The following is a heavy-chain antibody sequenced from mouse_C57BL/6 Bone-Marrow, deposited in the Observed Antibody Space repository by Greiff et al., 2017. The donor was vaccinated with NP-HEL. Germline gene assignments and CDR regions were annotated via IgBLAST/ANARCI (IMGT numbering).Heavy chain of an antibody. V-gene: IGHV3-6*01. CDR2: ISYDGSN. CDR3: ARAPPVATYVYYFDY. Sequence: EVQLQQSGPGLVKPSQSLSLTCSVTGYSITSGYYWNWIRQFPGNKLEWMGYISYDGSNNYNPSLKNRISITRDTSKNQFSLKLNSVTTEDTATYYCARAPPVATYVYYFDYWGQGTTLTVSS. D-gene: IGHD1-1*01. CDR1: GYSITSGYY. J-gene: IGHJ2*01.